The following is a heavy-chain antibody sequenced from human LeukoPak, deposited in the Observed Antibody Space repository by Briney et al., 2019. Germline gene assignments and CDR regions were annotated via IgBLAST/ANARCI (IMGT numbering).Heavy chain of an antibody. CDR2: IWYDGSNK. CDR1: GFTFSSYG. J-gene: IGHJ3*02. V-gene: IGHV3-33*01. Sequence: GSLRLSCAASGFTFSSYGMHWVRQAPGKGLEWVAVIWYDGSNKYYADSVKGRFTISRDNSKNTLYLQMNSLRAEDTAVYYCARDRLEPHYRAFDIWGQGTMVTVSS. CDR3: ARDRLEPHYRAFDI. D-gene: IGHD1-26*01.